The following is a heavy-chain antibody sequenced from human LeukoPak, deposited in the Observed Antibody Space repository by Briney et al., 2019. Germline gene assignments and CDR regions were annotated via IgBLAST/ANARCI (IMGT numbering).Heavy chain of an antibody. V-gene: IGHV4-39*01. CDR1: GGSISSSSSY. D-gene: IGHD5-24*01. CDR3: ARHRSGWLQSSFDY. CDR2: IYYSGSS. J-gene: IGHJ4*02. Sequence: PSETLSLTCSVSGGSISSSSSYWGWIRQPPGKGLERIGSIYYSGSSFDNPALKSRVTISVDTSKNQFSLKLSSVTAADTAVYYCARHRSGWLQSSFDYWGQGTLVTVSS.